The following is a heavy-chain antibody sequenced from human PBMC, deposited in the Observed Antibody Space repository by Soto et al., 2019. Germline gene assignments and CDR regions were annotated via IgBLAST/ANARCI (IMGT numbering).Heavy chain of an antibody. CDR2: ISYDGSNK. CDR3: AKGSASSGCPPSLIISSYYYAMDV. V-gene: IGHV3-30*18. D-gene: IGHD6-19*01. CDR1: GFTFSSYG. J-gene: IGHJ6*04. Sequence: QVQLVESGGGVVQPGRSLRLSCAASGFTFSSYGMHWVRQAPGKGLEWVAVISYDGSNKFYADSVKGRFSISRDNSKNTLELQMNRLRAQDPAVYYCAKGSASSGCPPSLIISSYYYAMDVWGKGTTVTVSS.